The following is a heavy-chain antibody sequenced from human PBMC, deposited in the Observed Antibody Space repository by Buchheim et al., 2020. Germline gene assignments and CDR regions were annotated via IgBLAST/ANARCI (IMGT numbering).Heavy chain of an antibody. J-gene: IGHJ4*02. CDR3: ARGNYYDSSGNDY. V-gene: IGHV4-34*01. D-gene: IGHD3-22*01. CDR1: GGSFSGYY. CDR2: INHSGST. Sequence: QVQLQESGPGLVKPSETLSLTCAVYGGSFSGYYWSWIRQPPGKGLEWIGEINHSGSTNYNPSLKSRVTISVDTSKNQFSLKLSSVTAADTAVYYCARGNYYDSSGNDYWGQGTL.